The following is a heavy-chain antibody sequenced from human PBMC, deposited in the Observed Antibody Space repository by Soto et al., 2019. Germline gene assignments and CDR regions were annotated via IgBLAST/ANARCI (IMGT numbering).Heavy chain of an antibody. Sequence: GGSLRLSCAASGFTFSSYGMHWVRQAPGKGLEWVAVIWYDGSNKYYADSVKGRFTISRDNSKNTLYLQMNSLRAEDTAVYYCARDPRLRYGWDYYYYYMDVWGKGTTVTVSS. CDR2: IWYDGSNK. CDR3: ARDPRLRYGWDYYYYYMDV. V-gene: IGHV3-33*01. D-gene: IGHD3-9*01. J-gene: IGHJ6*03. CDR1: GFTFSSYG.